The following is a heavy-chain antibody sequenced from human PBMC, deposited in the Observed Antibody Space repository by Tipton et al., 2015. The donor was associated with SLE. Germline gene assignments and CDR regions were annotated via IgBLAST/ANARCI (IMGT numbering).Heavy chain of an antibody. V-gene: IGHV4-61*09. Sequence: TLSLTCTVSAGSISSGNYYWCRIRHSAGKGLAWIGQIYTSGTTSYNPSLKSRVTISLDKSKNQFSLKLTSVTAADTAVYFCAREGITIFGVFQRWGQGTQVSVSS. CDR3: AREGITIFGVFQR. CDR2: IYTSGTT. D-gene: IGHD3-3*01. J-gene: IGHJ4*02. CDR1: AGSISSGNYY.